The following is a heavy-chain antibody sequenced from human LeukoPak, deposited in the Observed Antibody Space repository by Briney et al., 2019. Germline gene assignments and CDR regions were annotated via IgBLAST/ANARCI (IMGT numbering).Heavy chain of an antibody. CDR3: ARDLGEVRGVTYYYYYYMDV. CDR1: GGSISSYY. D-gene: IGHD3-10*01. Sequence: SETLSLTCTVSGGSISSYYWSWIRQPAGKGLEWIGRIYTSGSTNYNPSLKSRVTMSVDTSKNQFSLKLSSVTAADTAVYYCARDLGEVRGVTYYYYYYMDVWGKGTTVTVSS. J-gene: IGHJ6*03. V-gene: IGHV4-4*07. CDR2: IYTSGST.